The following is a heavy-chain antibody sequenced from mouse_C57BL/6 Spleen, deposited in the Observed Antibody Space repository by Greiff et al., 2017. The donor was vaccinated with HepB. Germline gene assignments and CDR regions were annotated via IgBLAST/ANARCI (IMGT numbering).Heavy chain of an antibody. J-gene: IGHJ4*01. CDR1: GYTFTSYW. D-gene: IGHD2-4*01. CDR3: ARETLYYDYDGPSMDY. CDR2: IDPNSGGT. Sequence: QVQLQQPGAELVKPGASVKLSCKASGYTFTSYWMHWVKQRPGRGLEWIGRIDPNSGGTKYNEKFKSKATLTVDKPASTAYMQLSSLTSEDSAVYYWARETLYYDYDGPSMDYWGQGTSVTVSS. V-gene: IGHV1-72*01.